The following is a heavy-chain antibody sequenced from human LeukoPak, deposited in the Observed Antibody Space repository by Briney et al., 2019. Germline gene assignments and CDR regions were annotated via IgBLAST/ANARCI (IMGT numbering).Heavy chain of an antibody. V-gene: IGHV6-1*01. D-gene: IGHD1-26*01. Sequence: PSHTLSLTCATSGDSVSSNSAAWNWIRQSPSRGLEWLGRTYYRSKWYNDYAVSVKSRITINPDTSKNQFSLQLNSVTPEDTAVYYCARGKWELLSHYWCFDLWGRGTLVTVSS. J-gene: IGHJ2*01. CDR3: ARGKWELLSHYWCFDL. CDR2: TYYRSKWYN. CDR1: GDSVSSNSAA.